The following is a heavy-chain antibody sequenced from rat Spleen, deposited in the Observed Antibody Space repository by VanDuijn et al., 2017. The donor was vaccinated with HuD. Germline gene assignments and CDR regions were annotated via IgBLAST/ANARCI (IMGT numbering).Heavy chain of an antibody. CDR1: GFTFSDYY. CDR2: ITNARGTT. Sequence: EVQLVESGGGLVQPGRSLKLSCAASGFTFSDYYMAWVRQAPKKGLEWVASITNARGTTYYPDSVKGRFTISRDIVENTLYLQMNSLRSEDTATYYCARSGNSGGVMDAWGQGASVTVSS. J-gene: IGHJ4*01. CDR3: ARSGNSGGVMDA. V-gene: IGHV5-7*01. D-gene: IGHD4-3*01.